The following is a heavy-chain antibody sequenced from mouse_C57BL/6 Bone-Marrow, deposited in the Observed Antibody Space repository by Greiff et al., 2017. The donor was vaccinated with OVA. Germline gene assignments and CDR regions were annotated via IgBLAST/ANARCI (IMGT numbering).Heavy chain of an antibody. V-gene: IGHV1-5*01. J-gene: IGHJ4*01. Sequence: EVKLVESGTVLARPGASVKMSCKTSGYTFTSYWMHWVKQRPGQGLAWIGALYPGNRDTSYNQKFKGKAKLTAVTSASTDYMERSSLTNEDSAVYYCTRSGTTVVPPKGYWGQGTSVTVSS. CDR1: GYTFTSYW. CDR2: LYPGNRDT. CDR3: TRSGTTVVPPKGY. D-gene: IGHD1-1*01.